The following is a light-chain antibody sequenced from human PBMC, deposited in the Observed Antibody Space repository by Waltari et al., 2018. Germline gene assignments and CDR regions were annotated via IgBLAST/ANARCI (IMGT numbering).Light chain of an antibody. V-gene: IGKV3-11*01. Sequence: EVVLTQSPATLSLSPGESATLSCRASRSVGTHLAWYQQKPGQAPRLLIYDASNRATGIPVRFSGSGSGTDFTLTISTLEPEDFAVYYCQQRSSGRTFGQGTKVEIK. J-gene: IGKJ1*01. CDR3: QQRSSGRT. CDR2: DAS. CDR1: RSVGTH.